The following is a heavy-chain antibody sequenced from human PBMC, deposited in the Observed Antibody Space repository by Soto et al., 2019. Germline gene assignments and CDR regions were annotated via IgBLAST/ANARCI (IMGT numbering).Heavy chain of an antibody. CDR1: GFIFDDFA. CDR3: TKVGELYDFWSGPLHFDL. CDR2: ISWNSDSI. J-gene: IGHJ4*02. V-gene: IGHV3-9*01. D-gene: IGHD3-3*01. Sequence: EGQLVESGGGFVQPGRSLRLSCAGSGFIFDDFALHWVRQAPGKGLEWVSGISWNSDSIGYADAVKGRFTISRDNAKNSRYLQMNMLRVEDTALYYCTKVGELYDFWSGPLHFDLWGQGTLVTVSS.